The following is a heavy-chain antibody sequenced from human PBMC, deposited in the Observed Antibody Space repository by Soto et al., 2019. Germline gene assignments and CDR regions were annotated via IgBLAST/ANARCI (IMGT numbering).Heavy chain of an antibody. Sequence: QVQLVESGGGVVQPGRSLRLSCAASGFTFGSYVMYWVRQAPGKGLEWVSLTSYDGNYNYYADSVKGRFSISRDNSKNTLFMQMNSLRADDSAVYYCARGDIDGYWENGVCHYGMDVWGQGTTVTVSS. V-gene: IGHV3-30-3*01. CDR3: ARGDIDGYWENGVCHYGMDV. CDR1: GFTFGSYV. CDR2: TSYDGNYN. D-gene: IGHD2-8*01. J-gene: IGHJ6*02.